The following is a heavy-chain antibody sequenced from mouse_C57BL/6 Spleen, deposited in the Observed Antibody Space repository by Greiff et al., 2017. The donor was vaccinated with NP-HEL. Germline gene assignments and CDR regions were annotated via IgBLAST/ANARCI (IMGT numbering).Heavy chain of an antibody. J-gene: IGHJ3*01. D-gene: IGHD2-4*01. CDR1: GFNIKNTY. CDR3: ASGYDYDSLAY. V-gene: IGHV14-3*01. Sequence: VQLKESVAELVRPGASVKLSCTASGFNIKNTYMHWVKQRPEQGLEWIGRIDPANGNTKYAPKFQCKATITADTSSNTAYLQRSSLTSEDTAIYYCASGYDYDSLAYWGRGTLVTVSA. CDR2: IDPANGNT.